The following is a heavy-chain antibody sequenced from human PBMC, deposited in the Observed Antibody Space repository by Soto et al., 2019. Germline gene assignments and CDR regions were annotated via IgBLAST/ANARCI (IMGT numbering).Heavy chain of an antibody. J-gene: IGHJ4*02. CDR3: TTDPTLPGYCSSTSCYPFDY. CDR2: IKSKTDGGTT. V-gene: IGHV3-15*01. D-gene: IGHD2-2*01. Sequence: EVQLVESGGGLVKPGGSLRLSCAASGFTFSNAWMSWVRQAPGKGLEWVGRIKSKTDGGTTDYAAPVKGRFTISRDDSKNTLYRQMNSLKTEDTAVYYCTTDPTLPGYCSSTSCYPFDYWGQGTLVTVSS. CDR1: GFTFSNAW.